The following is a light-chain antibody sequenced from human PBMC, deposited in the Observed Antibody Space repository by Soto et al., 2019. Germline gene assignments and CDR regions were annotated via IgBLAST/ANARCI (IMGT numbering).Light chain of an antibody. CDR2: EVS. CDR3: AAWDDSLSGLYV. CDR1: SSDVGSYNL. J-gene: IGLJ1*01. V-gene: IGLV2-23*02. Sequence: QSALTQPASVSGSPGQSITISCTGTSSDVGSYNLVSWYQQHPGKAPKLMIYEVSKRPSGVSNRFSGSKSGNTASLTISVLRSEDEADYYCAAWDDSLSGLYVFGTGTKVTVL.